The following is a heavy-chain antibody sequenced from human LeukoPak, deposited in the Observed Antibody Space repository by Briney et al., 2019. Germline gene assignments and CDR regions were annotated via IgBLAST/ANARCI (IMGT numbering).Heavy chain of an antibody. CDR3: ARELIVSTVYYFDY. V-gene: IGHV1-2*02. CDR1: GYTFTDYY. CDR2: INSNSGAT. D-gene: IGHD5/OR15-5a*01. Sequence: GASVKVSCKASGYTFTDYYMHWVRQAPGQGPEWMGWINSNSGATNYAQNFQGRVTVTRDTSINTVYMELSRLRSDDTAVYYCARELIVSTVYYFDYWGQGTLVTVSS. J-gene: IGHJ4*02.